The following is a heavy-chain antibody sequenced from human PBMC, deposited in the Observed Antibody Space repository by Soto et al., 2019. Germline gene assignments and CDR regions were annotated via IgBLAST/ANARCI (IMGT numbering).Heavy chain of an antibody. D-gene: IGHD6-19*01. CDR2: IGTAGDT. Sequence: GGSLRLSCAASGFTFSSYDMHWVRQATGKGLEWVSAIGTAGDTYYPGSVKGRFTISRENAKNSLYLQMNSLRAGDTAVYYCARSGSGWLYYYYGMDVWGQGTTVTAP. CDR3: ARSGSGWLYYYYGMDV. CDR1: GFTFSSYD. V-gene: IGHV3-13*01. J-gene: IGHJ6*02.